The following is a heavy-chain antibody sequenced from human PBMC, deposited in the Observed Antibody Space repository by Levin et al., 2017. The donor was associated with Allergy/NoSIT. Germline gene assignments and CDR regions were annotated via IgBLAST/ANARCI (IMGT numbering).Heavy chain of an antibody. Sequence: GGSLRLSCAASGFTFSSNAMVWVRQAPGKGLEWVSAISGSGSGTYYADSVKGRFTISRDNSKNILYLEMNSLRAEATAIYYCAKEGRTQVGTAVTTFDYFDPWGQGTLVTVSP. J-gene: IGHJ4*02. CDR1: GFTFSSNA. CDR3: AKEGRTQVGTAVTTFDYFDP. V-gene: IGHV3-23*01. CDR2: ISGSGSGT. D-gene: IGHD4-17*01.